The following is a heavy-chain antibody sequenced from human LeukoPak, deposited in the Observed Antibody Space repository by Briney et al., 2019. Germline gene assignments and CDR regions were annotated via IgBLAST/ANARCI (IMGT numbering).Heavy chain of an antibody. Sequence: KSGESLKISCKGSGYSFTTYWITWVRQMPGKGLEWMGRIDPSDSYTNYSPSFQGHVTISADKSISTAYLQWSSLKASDTAMYYCARAPDSDSGYDYFDYWGQGTLVTVSS. CDR2: IDPSDSYT. CDR3: ARAPDSDSGYDYFDY. J-gene: IGHJ4*02. V-gene: IGHV5-10-1*01. D-gene: IGHD5-12*01. CDR1: GYSFTTYW.